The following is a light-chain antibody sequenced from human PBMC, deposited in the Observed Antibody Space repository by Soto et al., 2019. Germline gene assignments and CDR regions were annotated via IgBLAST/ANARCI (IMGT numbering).Light chain of an antibody. CDR3: QQYNTYGT. Sequence: DIQMTQSPSTLSASVGDRVTITCRASQSISNWLAWYQQKPGKAPKVLIYDASSLESEVPSRFSGSGSGTEFTLTISSLQPDDFATYYCQQYNTYGTFGQGTKVEIK. CDR2: DAS. J-gene: IGKJ1*01. CDR1: QSISNW. V-gene: IGKV1-5*01.